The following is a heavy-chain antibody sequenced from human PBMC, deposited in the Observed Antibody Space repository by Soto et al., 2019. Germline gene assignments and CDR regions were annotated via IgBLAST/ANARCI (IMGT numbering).Heavy chain of an antibody. CDR1: GFIFDDYA. J-gene: IGHJ2*01. CDR2: LSWNSDNI. V-gene: IGHV3-9*01. D-gene: IGHD3-16*01. Sequence: ESGGGLVQPGRSLRLSCAASGFIFDDYAMHWVRQAPGKGLEWVSGLSWNSDNIGYADSVKGRFTISRDNAENSLYLQMNSLRPEDTALYYCAKGTVDYVSWYFDLWGGGTLVTVSS. CDR3: AKGTVDYVSWYFDL.